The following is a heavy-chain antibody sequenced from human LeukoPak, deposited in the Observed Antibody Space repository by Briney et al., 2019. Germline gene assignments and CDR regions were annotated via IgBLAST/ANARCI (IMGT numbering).Heavy chain of an antibody. J-gene: IGHJ4*02. CDR3: ASLSYGDKTFDY. Sequence: SETLSLTCTVSGGSISSYYWSWIRQPPGKGLEWIGYIYYSGSTNYNPSLKSRVTISVDTSKNQFSLKLSSVTAADTAVYYCASLSYGDKTFDYWGQGTLVTVSS. CDR1: GGSISSYY. CDR2: IYYSGST. V-gene: IGHV4-59*08. D-gene: IGHD4-17*01.